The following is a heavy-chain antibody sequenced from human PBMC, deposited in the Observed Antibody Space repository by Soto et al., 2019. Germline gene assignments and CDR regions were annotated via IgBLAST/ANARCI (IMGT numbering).Heavy chain of an antibody. CDR3: ATKSCRGGSCYSLRFDN. J-gene: IGHJ5*02. D-gene: IGHD2-15*01. Sequence: QVQLVQSGAEVREPGSSVKVSCKASGDSFSNFAISWVLQAPGQGPEWMGGITPVFGRPNYAQNFKGRVSITADESTGTAFMGLTSLRSEDTAVYYCATKSCRGGSCYSLRFDNWGQGPVITVSS. CDR2: ITPVFGRP. V-gene: IGHV1-69*01. CDR1: GDSFSNFA.